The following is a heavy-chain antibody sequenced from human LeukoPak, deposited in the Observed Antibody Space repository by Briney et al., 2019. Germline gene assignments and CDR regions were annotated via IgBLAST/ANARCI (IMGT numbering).Heavy chain of an antibody. Sequence: SETLSLTCTVSDYSVDSVHCWGWIRQPPGKGLEWIGTFCRSGTTYYNPSLKSRVTISLDTSDNQFSLRLSSVTAADTAVYYCARVCFNSGSKPNWFDPWGQGTLVTVSS. V-gene: IGHV4-38-2*02. CDR3: ARVCFNSGSKPNWFDP. J-gene: IGHJ5*02. D-gene: IGHD3-10*01. CDR2: FCRSGTT. CDR1: DYSVDSVHC.